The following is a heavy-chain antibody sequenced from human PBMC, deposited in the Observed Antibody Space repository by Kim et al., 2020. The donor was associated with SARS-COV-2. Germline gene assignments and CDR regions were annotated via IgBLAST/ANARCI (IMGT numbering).Heavy chain of an antibody. CDR3: ARLIVGATTSSLAPLYYYGMDV. V-gene: IGHV1-69*13. J-gene: IGHJ6*02. Sequence: SVKVSCKASGGTFSSYAISWVRQAPGQGLEWMGGIIPIFGTANYAQKFQGRVTITADESTSTAYMELSSLRSEDTAVYYCARLIVGATTSSLAPLYYYGMDVWGQGTTVTVSS. CDR1: GGTFSSYA. D-gene: IGHD1-26*01. CDR2: IIPIFGTA.